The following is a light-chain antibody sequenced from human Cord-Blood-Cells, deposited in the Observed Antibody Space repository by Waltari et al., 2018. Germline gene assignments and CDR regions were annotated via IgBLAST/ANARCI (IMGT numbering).Light chain of an antibody. CDR1: QSVSSSY. V-gene: IGKV3-20*01. J-gene: IGKJ1*01. CDR2: GAS. Sequence: EIVLTQSPGTLSLSPGERATLSCRASQSVSSSYLAWYQQKPGQAPRLLIYGASGRATGIPDRFSGSGSGTDFTLTISRLEPEDFAVYYCQHPWTFGQGTKVEIK. CDR3: QHPWT.